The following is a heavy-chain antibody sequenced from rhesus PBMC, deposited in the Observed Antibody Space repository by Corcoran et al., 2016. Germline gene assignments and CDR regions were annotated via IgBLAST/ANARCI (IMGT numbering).Heavy chain of an antibody. CDR2: IYGSGTNT. D-gene: IGHD4-29*01. V-gene: IGHV4-169*02. Sequence: QLQLQESGPGLVKPSETLSLTCAVSGGSISSSYWSWIRQAPGKGLEWIAYIYGSGTNTNDNPSLKSRVTLSVDTSKNQLSLKLSSVTAADTAVYYCARDRGAAQLWGQGVLVTVSS. J-gene: IGHJ4*01. CDR1: GGSISSSY. CDR3: ARDRGAAQL.